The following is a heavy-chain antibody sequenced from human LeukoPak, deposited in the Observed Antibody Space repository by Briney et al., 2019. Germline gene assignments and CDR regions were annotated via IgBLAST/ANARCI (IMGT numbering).Heavy chain of an antibody. CDR2: ISGSGGST. D-gene: IGHD4-17*01. J-gene: IGHJ4*02. CDR1: GFTFSSYA. Sequence: PGGSLRLSCAASGFTFSSYAMSWVRQAPGKGLEWVSAISGSGGSTYYADSVKGRFTISRDNSKNTLYLQMNSLRAEDTAVYYCAKSTAYYGDGDYYFDYWGQGTLVTVSS. V-gene: IGHV3-23*01. CDR3: AKSTAYYGDGDYYFDY.